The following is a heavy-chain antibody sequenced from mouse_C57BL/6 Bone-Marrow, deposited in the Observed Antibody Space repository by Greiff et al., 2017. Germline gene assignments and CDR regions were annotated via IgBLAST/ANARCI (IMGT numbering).Heavy chain of an antibody. Sequence: EVKVVESGGGLVQPGGSLSLSCAASGFTFTDYYMSWVRQPPGKALEWLGFIRNKANGYTTEYSASVKGRFTISRDNSQSILYLQMNALRAEDSATYYCARYTGWYFDYWGQGTTLTVSS. CDR3: ARYTGWYFDY. CDR2: IRNKANGYTT. J-gene: IGHJ2*01. CDR1: GFTFTDYY. D-gene: IGHD2-3*01. V-gene: IGHV7-3*01.